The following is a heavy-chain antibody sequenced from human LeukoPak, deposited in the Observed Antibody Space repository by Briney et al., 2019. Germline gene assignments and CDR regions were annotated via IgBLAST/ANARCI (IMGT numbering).Heavy chain of an antibody. CDR2: INAGNGNT. CDR3: ARPQGTYYDILTGYYPPDY. V-gene: IGHV1-3*01. CDR1: GYTFTSYA. J-gene: IGHJ4*02. Sequence: ASVKVSCKASGYTFTSYAMHWVRQAPGQRLEWIGWINAGNGNTKYSQKFQGRVTITRDTSASTAYMELSSLRSEDTAVYYCARPQGTYYDILTGYYPPDYWGQGTLVTVSS. D-gene: IGHD3-9*01.